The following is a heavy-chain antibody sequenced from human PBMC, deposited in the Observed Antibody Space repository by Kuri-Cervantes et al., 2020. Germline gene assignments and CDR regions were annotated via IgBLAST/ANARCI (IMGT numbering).Heavy chain of an antibody. D-gene: IGHD6-13*01. V-gene: IGHV3-30-3*01. CDR2: ISYDGSNK. CDR1: GFTFSSYA. CDR3: ARDPVYSSSWYYVGYYYGMDV. Sequence: GGSLRLSCAASGFTFSSYAMHWVRQAPGKGLEWVAVISYDGSNKYYADSVKGRFTISRDNSKNTLYLQMNSLRAEDTAVYYCARDPVYSSSWYYVGYYYGMDVWGQGTTVTVSS. J-gene: IGHJ6*02.